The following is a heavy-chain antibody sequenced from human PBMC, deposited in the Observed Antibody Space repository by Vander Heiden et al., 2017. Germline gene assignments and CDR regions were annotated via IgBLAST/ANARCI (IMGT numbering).Heavy chain of an antibody. CDR3: TAEREVPNWFDP. CDR2: IKRKSDGGTT. V-gene: IGHV3-15*01. J-gene: IGHJ5*02. Sequence: EVQLVESGGGLVKLGGSIRLSCAASGFTFNNSWMSWVRQAPGKGLEWVARIKRKSDGGTTDYAAPVKGRFTISRDDSKNTLYLQMNSLKIEDTAVYYCTAEREVPNWFDPWGQGTLVTVSS. CDR1: GFTFNNSW.